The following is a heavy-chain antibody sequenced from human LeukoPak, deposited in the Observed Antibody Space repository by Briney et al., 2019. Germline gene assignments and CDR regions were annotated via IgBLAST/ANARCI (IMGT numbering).Heavy chain of an antibody. CDR1: GFTFSRSA. CDR2: ISGSGSAGGT. Sequence: GGSLRLSCAASGFTFSRSAMSWVRQAPGKGLEWVSTISGSGSAGGTYYADSVKGRFTISRDNSKNTLYLQMNSLRAEDTAIYYCAKSGYNRFDYWGQGTLVTVSS. J-gene: IGHJ4*02. CDR3: AKSGYNRFDY. D-gene: IGHD5-24*01. V-gene: IGHV3-23*01.